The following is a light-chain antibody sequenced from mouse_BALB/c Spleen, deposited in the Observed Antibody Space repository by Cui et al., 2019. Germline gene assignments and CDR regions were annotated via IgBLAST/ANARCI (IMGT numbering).Light chain of an antibody. CDR1: QSLLNSGNQKNY. V-gene: IGKV8-28*01. CDR3: QNDHSYPFT. Sequence: DIVMTQSPSSLNVSAGEKVTMSCKSSQSLLNSGNQKNYLAWYQQKPGQPPKLLIYGASTRESGVPDRFTGSGSGTDFTLTISSVQAEDLAVYYCQNDHSYPFTFGSGTKLEIK. J-gene: IGKJ4*01. CDR2: GAS.